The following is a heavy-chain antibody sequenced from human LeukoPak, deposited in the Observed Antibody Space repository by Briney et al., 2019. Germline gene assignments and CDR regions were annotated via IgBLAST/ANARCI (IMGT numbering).Heavy chain of an antibody. D-gene: IGHD3-22*01. Sequence: ASVKVSCKASGYTFTGYYMHWVRQAPGQGLEWMGWINPNSGGTNYAQKFQGRVTMTRDTSISTAYMELGRLRSDDTAVYYCARGAYYYDSSGYEEYFQHWGQGTLVTVSS. CDR2: INPNSGGT. CDR1: GYTFTGYY. V-gene: IGHV1-2*02. CDR3: ARGAYYYDSSGYEEYFQH. J-gene: IGHJ1*01.